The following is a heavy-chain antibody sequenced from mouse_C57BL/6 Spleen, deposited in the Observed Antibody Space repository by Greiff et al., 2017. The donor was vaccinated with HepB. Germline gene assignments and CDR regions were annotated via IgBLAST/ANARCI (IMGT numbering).Heavy chain of an antibody. D-gene: IGHD6-1*01. CDR3: ARLKLWYFDY. CDR2: IDPSDSET. J-gene: IGHJ2*01. Sequence: QVHVKQPGAELVRPGSSVKLSCKASGYTFTSYWMHWVKQRPIQGLEWIGNIDPSDSETHYNQKFKDKATLTVDKSSSTAYMQLSSLTSEDSAVYYCARLKLWYFDYWGQGTTLTVSS. V-gene: IGHV1-52*01. CDR1: GYTFTSYW.